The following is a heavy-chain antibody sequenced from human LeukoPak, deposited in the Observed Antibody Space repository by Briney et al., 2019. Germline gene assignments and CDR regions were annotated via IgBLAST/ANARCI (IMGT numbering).Heavy chain of an antibody. J-gene: IGHJ3*02. CDR1: GFTFSSYA. CDR2: ISGSGSST. D-gene: IGHD4-17*01. CDR3: AREAVTTDAFDI. Sequence: GGSLRLSCAASGFTFSSYAMSWVRQAPGKGLEWVSVISGSGSSTYYADSVKGRFTISRDNAKNSLYLQMNSLRAEDTAVYYCAREAVTTDAFDIWGQGTMVTVSS. V-gene: IGHV3-23*01.